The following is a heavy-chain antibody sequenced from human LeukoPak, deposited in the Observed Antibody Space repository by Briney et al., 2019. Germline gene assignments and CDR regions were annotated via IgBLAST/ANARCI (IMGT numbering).Heavy chain of an antibody. V-gene: IGHV4-59*08. Sequence: KASETLSLTCTVSGGSINSYYWSWIRQPPGKGLEWIGYIYCSGSTKYDPSLKSRVTISVDTSKNQFSLELSSVTAADTAVYYCARQFRSMVRGVDWFDPWGQGTLVAVSS. J-gene: IGHJ5*02. CDR2: IYCSGST. CDR1: GGSINSYY. D-gene: IGHD3-10*01. CDR3: ARQFRSMVRGVDWFDP.